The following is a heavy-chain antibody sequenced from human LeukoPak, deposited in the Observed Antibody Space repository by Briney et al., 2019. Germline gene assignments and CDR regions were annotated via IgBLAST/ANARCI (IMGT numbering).Heavy chain of an antibody. Sequence: ASVKVSCKASGYTFTSYGIGWVRQAPGQGLEWMGWISAYNGNTNYAQKLQGRVTMTTDTSTSTAYMELRSLRSDDTAVYYCARVGYCSSTSCSYYMDVWGKGTTVTISS. CDR3: ARVGYCSSTSCSYYMDV. D-gene: IGHD2-2*03. V-gene: IGHV1-18*01. CDR2: ISAYNGNT. J-gene: IGHJ6*03. CDR1: GYTFTSYG.